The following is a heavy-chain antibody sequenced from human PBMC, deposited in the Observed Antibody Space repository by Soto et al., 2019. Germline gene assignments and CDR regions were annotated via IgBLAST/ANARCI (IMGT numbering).Heavy chain of an antibody. CDR1: GGTFSSYV. V-gene: IGHV1-69*01. D-gene: IGHD2-15*01. J-gene: IGHJ6*02. CDR3: ARAQGYCSGGSCYSSNYYYYYGMDV. CDR2: IIPIFGTA. Sequence: QVQLVQSGAEVKKPGSSVKVSCKASGGTFSSYVISWVRQAPGQGLEWMGGIIPIFGTANYAQKFQGRVTITADESTSTAYMELSSLRSEDTAVYYCARAQGYCSGGSCYSSNYYYYYGMDVWGQGTTVTVSS.